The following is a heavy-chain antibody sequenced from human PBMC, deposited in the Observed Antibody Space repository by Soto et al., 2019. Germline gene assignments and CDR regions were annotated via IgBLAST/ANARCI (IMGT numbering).Heavy chain of an antibody. CDR2: ISSSSSTI. J-gene: IGHJ2*01. CDR3: ARDWLQYWYFDL. V-gene: IGHV3-48*01. Sequence: EVQLVESGGGLVQPGGSLRLSCAASGFTFSSYSMNWVSQAPGKGLEWVSYISSSSSTIYYADSVKGRFTISRDNAKNSLYLQMNSLRAEDTAVYYCARDWLQYWYFDLWGRGTLVTVSS. D-gene: IGHD5-12*01. CDR1: GFTFSSYS.